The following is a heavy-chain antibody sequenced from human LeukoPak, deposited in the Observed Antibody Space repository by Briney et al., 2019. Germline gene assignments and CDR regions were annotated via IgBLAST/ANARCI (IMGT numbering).Heavy chain of an antibody. D-gene: IGHD5-18*01. J-gene: IGHJ4*02. Sequence: ASVTVSFKASGYTFTIYYMHWVRQAPGQGLEWMGIINPSGGSTSYAQKFQGRVTMARDMSTSTVYMELSGLRSEDTAVYYCARGGKYSYGYNDYWGQGTLVTVSS. CDR1: GYTFTIYY. CDR2: INPSGGST. CDR3: ARGGKYSYGYNDY. V-gene: IGHV1-46*01.